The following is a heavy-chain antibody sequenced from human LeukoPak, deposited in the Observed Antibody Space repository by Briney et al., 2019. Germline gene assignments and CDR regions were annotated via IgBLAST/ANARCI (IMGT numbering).Heavy chain of an antibody. V-gene: IGHV4-39*01. Sequence: PSETLPLTCTVSGGSISSSSYYWAWIRQPPGQGLEWIGSIYYSGSTYYNPSLKSRVTISVDTSKNQFSLKLSSVTAADTAVYYCARHEITIFGVVIGWYFDYWVQGTLVTVSS. D-gene: IGHD3-3*01. CDR1: GGSISSSSYY. CDR2: IYYSGST. J-gene: IGHJ4*02. CDR3: ARHEITIFGVVIGWYFDY.